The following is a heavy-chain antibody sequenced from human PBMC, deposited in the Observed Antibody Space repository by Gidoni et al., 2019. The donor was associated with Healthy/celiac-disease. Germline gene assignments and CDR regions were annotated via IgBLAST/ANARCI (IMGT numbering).Heavy chain of an antibody. CDR1: GFTSSSYS. J-gene: IGHJ4*02. V-gene: IGHV3-21*01. CDR2: ISSSSSYI. CDR3: ARGAYDFWSGFDY. Sequence: EVQLVVSGGGLVKPGGSLRPSCAASGFTSSSYSMNWVRQAPGKGLEWGSSISSSSSYIYYADSVKGRCTISRDNAKNSLYLQMNSLRAEDTAVYYCARGAYDFWSGFDYWGQGTLVTVSS. D-gene: IGHD3-3*01.